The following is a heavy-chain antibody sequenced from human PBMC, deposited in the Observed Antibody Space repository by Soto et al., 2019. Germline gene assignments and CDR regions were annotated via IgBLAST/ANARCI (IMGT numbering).Heavy chain of an antibody. Sequence: PGGSLRLSCAASGFSFSSYWMSWVRQAPGKGLQWVANIKQDGSQKYYVDSVKGRFTIYRDNAKNSLYLQMNSLRAEDTAIYYCARLGDNSGWYDCWGQGTLVTVSS. CDR1: GFSFSSYW. J-gene: IGHJ5*01. V-gene: IGHV3-7*03. CDR2: IKQDGSQK. CDR3: ARLGDNSGWYDC. D-gene: IGHD6-19*01.